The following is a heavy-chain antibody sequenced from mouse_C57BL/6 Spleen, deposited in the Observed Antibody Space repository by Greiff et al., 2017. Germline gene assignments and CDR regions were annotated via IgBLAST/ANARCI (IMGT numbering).Heavy chain of an antibody. J-gene: IGHJ3*01. CDR3: ACYDYYGAGFAY. CDR2: LNPSNGGT. Sequence: QVQLKQPGTELVKPGASVKLSCKASGYTFTSYWMHWVKQRPGQGLEWIGNLNPSNGGTNYNEKFKSKATLPVDKSSSTAYMRLSSLTSEESAVYYCACYDYYGAGFAYWCQGTLVTVSA. V-gene: IGHV1-53*01. CDR1: GYTFTSYW. D-gene: IGHD1-1*01.